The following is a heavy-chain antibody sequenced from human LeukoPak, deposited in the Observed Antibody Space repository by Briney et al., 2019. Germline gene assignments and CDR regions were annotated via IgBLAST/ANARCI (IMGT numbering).Heavy chain of an antibody. CDR2: ISDTGRRT. J-gene: IGHJ4*02. CDR3: ARHDSFIPY. D-gene: IGHD5-18*01. Sequence: GGSLRLSCAASGFTFSDYAMSWVRQDAGKGLEWVSGISDTGRRTYYTDSVKGRFTISRDDSKKTVYLQMKTLTAEDTAIYFCARHDSFIPYWGQGTLVTVSS. V-gene: IGHV3-23*01. CDR1: GFTFSDYA.